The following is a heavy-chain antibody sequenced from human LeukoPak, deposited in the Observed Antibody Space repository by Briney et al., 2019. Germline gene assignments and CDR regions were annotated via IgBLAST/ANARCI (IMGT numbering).Heavy chain of an antibody. CDR1: GFVFSNNW. CDR3: AKDLSWGATGY. Sequence: GGSLRLSCAASGFVFSNNWMYWVRQAPGRGLVWVSRINSDGSSIAYADSVKGRFTISRDNAKNTLFLQMNSLTVEDTAMYYCAKDLSWGATGYWGQGTLVTVSS. D-gene: IGHD6-13*01. V-gene: IGHV3-74*01. CDR2: INSDGSSI. J-gene: IGHJ4*02.